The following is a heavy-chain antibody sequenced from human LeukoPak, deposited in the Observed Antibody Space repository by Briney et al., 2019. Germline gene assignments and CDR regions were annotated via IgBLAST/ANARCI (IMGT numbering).Heavy chain of an antibody. Sequence: GASVKVSCKASGYTFTSYAIHWVRQTPGQRLEWMGWINAGSGNTKYSQKFQGRVIITRDTSASTAYMEVSSLRSEDTAVYYCARDGVWFGEPDFDYWGQGTLVTVSS. CDR3: ARDGVWFGEPDFDY. CDR2: INAGSGNT. D-gene: IGHD3-10*01. J-gene: IGHJ4*02. V-gene: IGHV1-3*01. CDR1: GYTFTSYA.